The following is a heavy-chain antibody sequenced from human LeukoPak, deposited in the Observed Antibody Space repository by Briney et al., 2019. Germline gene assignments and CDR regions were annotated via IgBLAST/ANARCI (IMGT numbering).Heavy chain of an antibody. J-gene: IGHJ3*02. CDR2: IYYIGTT. D-gene: IGHD3-10*01. V-gene: IGHV4-59*08. CDR3: ARHEGLGSHNAFDI. Sequence: SETLSLTCTVSGGSISGYYWSWIRQPPGKGLEWIGYIYYIGTTNYNPSLKSRVTISEDTSKNQFSLKLSSVTAADTAVYYCARHEGLGSHNAFDIWGQGTMVTVSS. CDR1: GGSISGYY.